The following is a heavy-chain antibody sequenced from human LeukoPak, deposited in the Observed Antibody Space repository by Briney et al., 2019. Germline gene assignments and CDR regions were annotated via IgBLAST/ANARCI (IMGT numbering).Heavy chain of an antibody. D-gene: IGHD3-3*01. CDR2: IYYSGST. CDR3: ARKGEFWSGRNWFDP. Sequence: PSETLSLTCTVSGDSISSSSYYWGWIRQPPEKGLERIGSIYYSGSTYYNPSLKSRVTISVDTSKNQFSLWLSSVTAADTAMYYCARKGEFWSGRNWFDPWGQGTLVTVSS. J-gene: IGHJ5*02. V-gene: IGHV4-39*07. CDR1: GDSISSSSYY.